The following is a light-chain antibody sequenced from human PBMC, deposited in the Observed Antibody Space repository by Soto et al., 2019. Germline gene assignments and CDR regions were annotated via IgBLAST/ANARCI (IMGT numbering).Light chain of an antibody. V-gene: IGLV2-14*01. CDR3: SSYTSSGTLV. CDR2: EVS. Sequence: QSVLTQSASVSGSPGQSITISCTGTTTDIRRYNYVSWYQHHPDKAPKLILYEVSNRPSGVSDRFSGSKSGTTASLTISGLQPEDEASYYCSSYTSSGTLVFGGGTKLTVL. CDR1: TTDIRRYNY. J-gene: IGLJ2*01.